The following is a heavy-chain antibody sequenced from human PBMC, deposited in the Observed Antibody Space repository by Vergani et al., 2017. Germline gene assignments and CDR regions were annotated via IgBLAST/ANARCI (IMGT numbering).Heavy chain of an antibody. CDR3: ARGGIAVAGTFLYYFDY. CDR2: IIPILGTA. V-gene: IGHV1-69*11. D-gene: IGHD6-19*01. Sequence: QVQLVQSGAEVKKPGSSVKVSCKASGGTFSSYAISWVRQAPGQGLEWMGRIIPILGTANYAQKFQGRVTITADESTSTAYMELSSLRSEDTAVYYCARGGIAVAGTFLYYFDYWGQGTLVTVSS. J-gene: IGHJ4*02. CDR1: GGTFSSYA.